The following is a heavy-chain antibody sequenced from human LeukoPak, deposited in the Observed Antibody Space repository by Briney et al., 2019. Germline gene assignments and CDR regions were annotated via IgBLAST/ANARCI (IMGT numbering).Heavy chain of an antibody. V-gene: IGHV3-20*04. D-gene: IGHD3-22*01. J-gene: IGHJ6*04. CDR1: GFTFDNYG. Sequence: TGGSLRLSCAASGFTFDNYGINWVRQAPGKGLEWVSRIHWNGGRTGYADSVKGRFTISRDNAKNSLYLQMNSLRAEDTAVYYCARGPTMKMDVWGKGTTVTVSS. CDR3: ARGPTMKMDV. CDR2: IHWNGGRT.